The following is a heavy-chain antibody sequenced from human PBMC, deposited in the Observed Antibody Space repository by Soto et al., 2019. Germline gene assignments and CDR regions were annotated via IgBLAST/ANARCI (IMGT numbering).Heavy chain of an antibody. CDR1: GYTFTSYA. Sequence: ASVKVSCKASGYTFTSYAITWVRQAPGEGLEWMGWISAYNGNRNYAERLQDRVTMTTDTSTSTAYMELRSLRSDDTAVYFCARAAPSRNSHHVYSGQGTLVTVSS. CDR3: ARAAPSRNSHHVY. CDR2: ISAYNGNR. V-gene: IGHV1-18*01. D-gene: IGHD1-7*01. J-gene: IGHJ4*02.